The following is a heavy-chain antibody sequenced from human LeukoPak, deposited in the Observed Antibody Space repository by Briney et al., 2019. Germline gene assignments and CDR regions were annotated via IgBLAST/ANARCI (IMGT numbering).Heavy chain of an antibody. V-gene: IGHV3-74*01. D-gene: IGHD6-13*01. CDR2: INRDGSST. Sequence: GGSLRLSCAASGFTFSSYWMHWVRQAPGGGLVWVSRINRDGSSTSYADSVKGRFTISRDNAKNTLYLQMHSLRAEDTAVYYCARAGSSSWYSNRFDPWGQGTLVTVSS. CDR1: GFTFSSYW. CDR3: ARAGSSSWYSNRFDP. J-gene: IGHJ5*02.